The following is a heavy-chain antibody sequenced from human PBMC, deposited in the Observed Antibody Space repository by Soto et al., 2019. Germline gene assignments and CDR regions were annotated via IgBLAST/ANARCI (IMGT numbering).Heavy chain of an antibody. Sequence: QITLKESGPTLVKPTQTLPLTCTFSGFSLSTSGVGVGWIRQPPGKALEWLALIYWDDDKRYSPSLKSRPTITKNTSKNQEVPIMTNIDPVDTATNYCAHRRDESSGPDRSPFDYWGQGTLVTVSS. CDR2: IYWDDDK. CDR1: GFSLSTSGVG. CDR3: AHRRDESSGPDRSPFDY. V-gene: IGHV2-5*02. D-gene: IGHD3-22*01. J-gene: IGHJ4*02.